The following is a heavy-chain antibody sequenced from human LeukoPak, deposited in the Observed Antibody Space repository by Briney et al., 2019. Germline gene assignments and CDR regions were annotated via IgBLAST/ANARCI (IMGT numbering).Heavy chain of an antibody. Sequence: SETLSLTCAVSGGSINSHYWGWIRQPPGKGLEWIGDIYYTGRNNYNPSLKSRVTISVDTSKNLLSLTLTSVLAADAAIYYCVRRDTGWNYFDYWGQGVLLTVSS. J-gene: IGHJ4*02. V-gene: IGHV4-59*08. CDR3: VRRDTGWNYFDY. CDR2: IYYTGRN. D-gene: IGHD6-19*01. CDR1: GGSINSHY.